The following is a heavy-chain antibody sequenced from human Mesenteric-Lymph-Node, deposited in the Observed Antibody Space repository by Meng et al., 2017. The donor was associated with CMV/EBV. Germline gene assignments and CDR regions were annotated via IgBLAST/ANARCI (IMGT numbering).Heavy chain of an antibody. CDR1: GFTFTSYE. Sequence: GRSLRHSCAASGFTFTSYEMNWVRHAPGKGLEWVSSITGSGTNTYYADSVKGRFTISRYNAKNLVSLQMKSLRAEDTAVYYCARDPMDVWGQGTTVTVSS. V-gene: IGHV3-48*03. J-gene: IGHJ6*02. CDR3: ARDPMDV. CDR2: ITGSGTNT.